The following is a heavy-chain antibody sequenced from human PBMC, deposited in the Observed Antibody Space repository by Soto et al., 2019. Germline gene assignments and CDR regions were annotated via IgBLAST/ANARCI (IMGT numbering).Heavy chain of an antibody. CDR2: ISAYDGKT. V-gene: IGHV1-18*01. J-gene: IGHJ5*02. CDR1: GYTFNTYG. D-gene: IGHD3-3*01. Sequence: QVQLLQSGAAVKEPGAAVKVSCKTSGYTFNTYGINWVRQAPGQGLELMGWISAYDGKTTYAEKFQVRVTLTTDTSTSTAYMELRSLRSDDTAIYYCARDTHEFWTSYWFDPWGQGTPVTVSS. CDR3: ARDTHEFWTSYWFDP.